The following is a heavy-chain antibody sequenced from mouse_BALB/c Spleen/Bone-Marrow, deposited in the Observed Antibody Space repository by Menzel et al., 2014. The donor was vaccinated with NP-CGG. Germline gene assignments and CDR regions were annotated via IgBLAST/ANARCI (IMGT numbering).Heavy chain of an antibody. CDR1: GFTLSSYT. D-gene: IGHD2-1*01. CDR3: TRDGKGNYDYAMDY. V-gene: IGHV5-6-4*01. J-gene: IGHJ4*01. Sequence: EVMLVESGGGLVKPGGSLKLSCAASGFTLSSYTMSWVRQTPEKRLEWVATISSGGSYTYYPDSVKGRFTISRDNAKNTLYLQMSSLKSEDTAMYYCTRDGKGNYDYAMDYWGQGTSVTVSS. CDR2: ISSGGSYT.